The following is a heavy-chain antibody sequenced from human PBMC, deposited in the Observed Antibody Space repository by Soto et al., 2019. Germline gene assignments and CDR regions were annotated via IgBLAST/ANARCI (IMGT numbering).Heavy chain of an antibody. Sequence: QVQLVQSGAEVKKPGSSVKVSCKASGGTFSSYRINWVRQAPGQGLEWVGGIVPIYRTADYAQKFKGRVTITADESARTSYMELRSLTSQDTAGYYCVRDSGAKLSSSWGQGTLVTVSS. V-gene: IGHV1-69*01. CDR3: VRDSGAKLSSS. CDR2: IVPIYRTA. D-gene: IGHD6-13*01. J-gene: IGHJ4*02. CDR1: GGTFSSYR.